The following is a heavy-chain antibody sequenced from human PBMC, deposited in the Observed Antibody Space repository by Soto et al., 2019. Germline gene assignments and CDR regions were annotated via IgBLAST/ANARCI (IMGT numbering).Heavy chain of an antibody. Sequence: QVQLVESGGGVVQPGRSLRLSCAASGFTFSSYGMHWVRQAPGKGLEWVAVISYDGSNKYYADSVKGRFTISRDNSKNTLYLQMNSLRAEDTAVYYCAKAITHYDFWSGSDYWGQGTLVTVSS. CDR3: AKAITHYDFWSGSDY. J-gene: IGHJ4*02. CDR1: GFTFSSYG. CDR2: ISYDGSNK. D-gene: IGHD3-3*01. V-gene: IGHV3-30*18.